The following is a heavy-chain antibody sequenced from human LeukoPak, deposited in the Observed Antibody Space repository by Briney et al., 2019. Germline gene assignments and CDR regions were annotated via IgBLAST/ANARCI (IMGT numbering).Heavy chain of an antibody. Sequence: GRSLRLSCAASGFTFSSYVMHWVRQAPGKGLESVGVISYDGSNKYYADSVRGRFTLSRDNSKNTLYLQMNSLRAEDTAVYFCARANWAGIEAPATDYWGQGTLVTVSS. CDR3: ARANWAGIEAPATDY. CDR1: GFTFSSYV. CDR2: ISYDGSNK. D-gene: IGHD2-15*01. J-gene: IGHJ4*02. V-gene: IGHV3-30-3*01.